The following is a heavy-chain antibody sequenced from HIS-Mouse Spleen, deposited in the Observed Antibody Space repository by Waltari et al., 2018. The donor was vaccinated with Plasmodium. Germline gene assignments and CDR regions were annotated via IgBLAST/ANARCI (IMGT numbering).Heavy chain of an antibody. CDR2: ISDNRSNK. CDR1: GFTFSSYG. CDR3: AKAQGVINFDY. J-gene: IGHJ4*02. Sequence: QVQLVESGGGVVQPGRSLRLSCAASGFTFSSYGMHWVRQAPCKGLGWVAVISDNRSNKYYADTVRGRFTISRDNSKNTLYLHMNSLRAEDTAVYYCAKAQGVINFDYWSQGTLVTVSS. D-gene: IGHD3-16*01. V-gene: IGHV3-30*18.